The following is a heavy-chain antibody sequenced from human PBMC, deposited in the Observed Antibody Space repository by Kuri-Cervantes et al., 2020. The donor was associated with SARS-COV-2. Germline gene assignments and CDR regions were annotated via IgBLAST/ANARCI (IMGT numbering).Heavy chain of an antibody. CDR3: AREYGSGSYYVRGYFDY. CDR2: ISWNSGSI. CDR1: GFTFDDYA. V-gene: IGHV3-9*01. D-gene: IGHD3-10*01. Sequence: SLKISCAASGFTFDDYAMHWVRQAPGKGLEWVSGISWNSGSIGYADSVKGRFTTSRDNAKNSLYLQMNSLRAEDTALYYCAREYGSGSYYVRGYFDYWGQGTLVTVSS. J-gene: IGHJ4*02.